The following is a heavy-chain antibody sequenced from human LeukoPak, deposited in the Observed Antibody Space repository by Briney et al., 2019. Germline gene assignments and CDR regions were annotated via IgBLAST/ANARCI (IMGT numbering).Heavy chain of an antibody. J-gene: IGHJ5*02. CDR1: GGSFSGYY. V-gene: IGHV4-34*01. CDR3: ARVARYRLLQPEWFDP. Sequence: SETLSLTCAVYGGSFSGYYWSWIRQPPGKGLEWIGEINHSGSTNYNPSLKSRVTISVDTSKNQFSLKLSSVAAADTAVYYCARVARYRLLQPEWFDPWGQGTLVTVSS. D-gene: IGHD3-16*02. CDR2: INHSGST.